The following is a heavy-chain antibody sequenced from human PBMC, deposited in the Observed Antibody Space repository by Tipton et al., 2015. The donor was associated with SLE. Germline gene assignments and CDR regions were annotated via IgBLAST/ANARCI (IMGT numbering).Heavy chain of an antibody. CDR1: GFTFSNAW. Sequence: GSLRLSCAASGFTFSNAWMSWVRQAPGKGLEWVGRIKSKTDGETTDYAAPVKGRFTISRDNSKNTLYLQMNSLRAEDTALYYCARDPKEVGAFDIWGQGTMVTVSS. J-gene: IGHJ3*02. CDR3: ARDPKEVGAFDI. V-gene: IGHV3-15*01. CDR2: IKSKTDGETT. D-gene: IGHD1-26*01.